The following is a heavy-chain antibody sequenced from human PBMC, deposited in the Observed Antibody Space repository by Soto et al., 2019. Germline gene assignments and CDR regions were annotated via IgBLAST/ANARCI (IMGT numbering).Heavy chain of an antibody. CDR3: ARWVDPTMVNDY. CDR1: GGSISSSSYY. V-gene: IGHV4-39*01. Sequence: QLQLQESGPGLVKPSETLSLTCTVSGGSISSSSYYWGWIRQSPGKGLEWIGSIYYSGSSYYNPPRERRVTISVDTPNNQFSLRLSSVTAADTAVYYCARWVDPTMVNDYWGQGTLVTVSS. J-gene: IGHJ4*02. D-gene: IGHD5-18*01. CDR2: IYYSGSS.